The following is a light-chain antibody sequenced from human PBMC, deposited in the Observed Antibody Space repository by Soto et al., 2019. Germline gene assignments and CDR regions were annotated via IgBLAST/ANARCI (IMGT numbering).Light chain of an antibody. CDR3: CSYAGSYTYV. CDR2: DVS. Sequence: QSALTQPRSVSGSPGQSVTISCTGTSSDVGGYNYVSWYQQHAGKAPKLMIYDVSKRPSGVPDRFSGSKSGNTASLTISGLQAEDEADYYCCSYAGSYTYVFGGGTQLTVL. CDR1: SSDVGGYNY. V-gene: IGLV2-11*01. J-gene: IGLJ3*02.